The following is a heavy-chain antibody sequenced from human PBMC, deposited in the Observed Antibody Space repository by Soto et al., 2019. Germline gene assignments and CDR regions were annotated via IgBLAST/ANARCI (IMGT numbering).Heavy chain of an antibody. CDR2: IIPIFGTA. D-gene: IGHD2-2*01. CDR1: GGTFSSYA. J-gene: IGHJ5*02. CDR3: ARDIGYCISTSCYLRNWFDP. V-gene: IGHV1-69*13. Sequence: ASVKVSCKASGGTFSSYAISWVRQAPGQGLEWMGGIIPIFGTANYAQKFQGRVTITADESTSTAYMELSSLRSEDTAVYYCARDIGYCISTSCYLRNWFDPWGQGTLVTVSS.